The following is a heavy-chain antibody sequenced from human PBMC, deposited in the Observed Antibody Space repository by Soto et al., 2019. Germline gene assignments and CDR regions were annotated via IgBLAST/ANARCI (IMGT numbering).Heavy chain of an antibody. CDR1: GFTFGGYS. V-gene: IGHV3-48*02. CDR2: ISSLSSPR. D-gene: IGHD1-26*01. Sequence: GSLRLSCAASGFTFGGYSMNWVRQAPGKGLEWISYISSLSSPRYYAESVGGRFIISRNNAKNSLYLQMNSLRDEDTAVYFCVREDILGARSFDYWGQGTRVTVSS. J-gene: IGHJ4*02. CDR3: VREDILGARSFDY.